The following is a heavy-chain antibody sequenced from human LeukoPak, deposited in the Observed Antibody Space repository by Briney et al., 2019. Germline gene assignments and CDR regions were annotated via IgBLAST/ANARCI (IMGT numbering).Heavy chain of an antibody. CDR1: GFTFSSYW. CDR2: IKQDGSEK. CDR3: AQIKGSSSPFDS. J-gene: IGHJ4*02. D-gene: IGHD6-6*01. V-gene: IGHV3-7*01. Sequence: GGSLRLSCAAAGFTFSSYWMSWVRQAPGKGLEWVANIKQDGSEKHYVDSVKGRFTISRDNAKNSLYLQMNSLRAEDTAVYYCAQIKGSSSPFDSWGQGTLVTVSS.